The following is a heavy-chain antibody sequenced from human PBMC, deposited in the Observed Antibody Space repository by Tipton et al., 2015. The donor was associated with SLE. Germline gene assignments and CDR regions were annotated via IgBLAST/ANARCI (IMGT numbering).Heavy chain of an antibody. CDR3: ARVRLSPFLFDY. V-gene: IGHV4-59*11. CDR1: GGSISSHY. D-gene: IGHD1-1*01. J-gene: IGHJ4*02. CDR2: IYYSGST. Sequence: LRLSCTVSGGSISSHYWSWIRQPPGKGLEWIGYIYYSGSTNYNPSLKSRVTISVDTSKNQFSLKLSSVTAADTAVYYCARVRLSPFLFDYWGQGTLVTVSS.